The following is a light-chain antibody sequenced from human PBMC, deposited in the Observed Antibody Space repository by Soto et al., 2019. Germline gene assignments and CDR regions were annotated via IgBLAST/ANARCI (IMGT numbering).Light chain of an antibody. CDR3: AAWDDSLNGVL. V-gene: IGLV1-44*01. CDR1: FSNIGSNT. J-gene: IGLJ2*01. CDR2: SDN. Sequence: QSVLTQPPSASGTPGQRVTISCSGSFSNIGSNTVNWYQHLPGTAPRLLIYSDNQRPSGVPDRFSGSKSGNSASLAISGLQAEDEADYYCAAWDDSLNGVLFGGGTKVTVL.